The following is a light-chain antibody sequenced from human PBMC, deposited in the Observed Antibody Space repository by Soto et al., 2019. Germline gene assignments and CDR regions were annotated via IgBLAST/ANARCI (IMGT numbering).Light chain of an antibody. CDR1: QSVSSRS. Sequence: EIVLTQSPGTLSLSPGERATRSCVASQSVSSRSLAWYQQKPGQAPRLLISGASSRAADIPDRFSGSGSGTDFTLTINRLEPEDFAVYYCQQYDSSPRTFGQGTKVDIK. CDR2: GAS. J-gene: IGKJ1*01. V-gene: IGKV3-20*01. CDR3: QQYDSSPRT.